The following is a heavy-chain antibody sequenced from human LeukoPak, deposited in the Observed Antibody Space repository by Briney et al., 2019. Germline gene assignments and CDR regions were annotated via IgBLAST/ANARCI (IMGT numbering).Heavy chain of an antibody. D-gene: IGHD1-1*01. J-gene: IGHJ4*02. CDR1: GDSMSNYY. V-gene: IGHV4-59*01. CDR3: ARDRQLERRGLDY. CDR2: VYYSGST. Sequence: PSETLSLTCTVSGDSMSNYYWSWIRQPSGKGLEWIGFVYYSGSTNYNPSLKSRVTISIDTSKNQFSLKLSSVTPADTAVYYCARDRQLERRGLDYWGQGALVTVSS.